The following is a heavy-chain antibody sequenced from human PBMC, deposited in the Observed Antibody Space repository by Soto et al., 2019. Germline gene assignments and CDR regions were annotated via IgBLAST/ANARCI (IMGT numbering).Heavy chain of an antibody. CDR1: GYTFTSYD. D-gene: IGHD3-9*01. CDR2: MNPNSGNT. CDR3: ARGDESNYDILTGYYRDYYYYMDV. J-gene: IGHJ6*03. V-gene: IGHV1-8*01. Sequence: ASVKVSCKASGYTFTSYDINWVRQATGQGLEWMGWMNPNSGNTGYAQKFQGRVTMTRNTSISTAYMELSSLRSEDTAVYYCARGDESNYDILTGYYRDYYYYMDVWGKGTTVTVSS.